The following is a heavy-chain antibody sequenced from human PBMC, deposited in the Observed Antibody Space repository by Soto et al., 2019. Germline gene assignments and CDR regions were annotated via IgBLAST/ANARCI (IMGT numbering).Heavy chain of an antibody. CDR3: ARDPDPYSGNYYFDY. Sequence: GGSLRLSCAASGFTFSSYAMHWVRQAPGKGLEWVAVISYDGSNKYYADSVKGRFTISRDNSKNTLYLQMNSLRAEDTAVYYCARDPDPYSGNYYFDYWGQGTLVTVSS. CDR1: GFTFSSYA. J-gene: IGHJ4*02. CDR2: ISYDGSNK. D-gene: IGHD1-26*01. V-gene: IGHV3-30-3*01.